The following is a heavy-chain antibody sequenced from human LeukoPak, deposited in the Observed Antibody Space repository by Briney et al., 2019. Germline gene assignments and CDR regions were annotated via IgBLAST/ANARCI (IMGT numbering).Heavy chain of an antibody. V-gene: IGHV4-61*09. D-gene: IGHD3/OR15-3a*01. CDR1: GGSISSGSYY. CDR2: IYTSGST. CDR3: ARQTGSGLFILP. Sequence: SETLSLTCTVSGGSISSGSYYWNWIRQPARKGLDWIGHIYTSGSTDYNPSLKSRVTISIDKSKNQFSLKLSSVTAADTAVYYCARQTGSGLFILPGGQGTLVTVSS. J-gene: IGHJ4*02.